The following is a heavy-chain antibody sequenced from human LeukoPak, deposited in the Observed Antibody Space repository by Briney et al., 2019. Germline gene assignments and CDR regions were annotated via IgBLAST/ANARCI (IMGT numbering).Heavy chain of an antibody. CDR2: ISSSRSYT. Sequence: GGSLRLSCAASGFTFSSYSMNWVRQAPGKGLEWVSFISSSRSYTYYADSVKGRSTISRDNAKKSLYLQMNSLRAEDTAVYYCTRGGRVSPGYTSDWYPSYWGQGTLVTVSS. V-gene: IGHV3-21*01. D-gene: IGHD6-19*01. CDR1: GFTFSSYS. J-gene: IGHJ4*02. CDR3: TRGGRVSPGYTSDWYPSY.